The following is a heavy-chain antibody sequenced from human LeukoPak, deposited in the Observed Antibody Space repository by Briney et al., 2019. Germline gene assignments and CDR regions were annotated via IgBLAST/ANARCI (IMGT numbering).Heavy chain of an antibody. CDR3: AKARTRGYSYGSFDY. V-gene: IGHV3-21*01. Sequence: GGSLRLSCAASGFTFTTYSMNWVRQAPGKGLEWVSSITSSSTSMYYADSVKGRFTISRGNAKNSLYLQMISLRAEDTAVYYCAKARTRGYSYGSFDYWGQGTLVTVSS. D-gene: IGHD5-18*01. CDR1: GFTFTTYS. J-gene: IGHJ4*02. CDR2: ITSSSTSM.